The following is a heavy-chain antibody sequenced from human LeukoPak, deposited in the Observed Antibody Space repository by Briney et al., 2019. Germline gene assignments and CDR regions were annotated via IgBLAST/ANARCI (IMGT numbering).Heavy chain of an antibody. CDR1: GGSISSGSYY. CDR3: ARDALAARRLFDI. D-gene: IGHD6-6*01. Sequence: SQTLSLTCTVSGGSISSGSYYWSWIRQPAGKGLEWIGRIYTSGSTNYNPSLKSRVTISVDTSKNQFSLKLSSVTAADTAVYYCARDALAARRLFDIWGQGTMVTVSS. CDR2: IYTSGST. V-gene: IGHV4-61*02. J-gene: IGHJ3*02.